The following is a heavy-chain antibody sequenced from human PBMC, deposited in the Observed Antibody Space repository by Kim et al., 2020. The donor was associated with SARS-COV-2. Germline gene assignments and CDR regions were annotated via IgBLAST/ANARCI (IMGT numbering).Heavy chain of an antibody. CDR1: GFTFSSYA. Sequence: GGSLRLSCAASGFTFSSYAMSWVRQAPGKGLEWVSAISGSGGSTYYADSVKGRFTISRDNSKNTLYLQMNSLRAEDTAVYYCARATIPTYYYDSSGYYFDYWGQGTLVTVSS. V-gene: IGHV3-23*01. D-gene: IGHD3-22*01. CDR2: ISGSGGST. J-gene: IGHJ4*02. CDR3: ARATIPTYYYDSSGYYFDY.